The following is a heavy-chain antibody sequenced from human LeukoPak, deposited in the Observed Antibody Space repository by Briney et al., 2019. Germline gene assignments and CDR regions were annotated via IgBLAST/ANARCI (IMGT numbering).Heavy chain of an antibody. CDR2: IYYSGST. CDR3: ARDSRSRKSYGLDS. J-gene: IGHJ4*02. Sequence: SETLSLTCTVSGGSISSYYWTWIRQPPGKGLEWIGYIYYSGSTNFNPSLGSRVTMSVDTSKNQSSLKLTSVTAADTAIYFCARDSRSRKSYGLDSWGLGTLVTVSS. V-gene: IGHV4-59*01. CDR1: GGSISSYY. D-gene: IGHD5-18*01.